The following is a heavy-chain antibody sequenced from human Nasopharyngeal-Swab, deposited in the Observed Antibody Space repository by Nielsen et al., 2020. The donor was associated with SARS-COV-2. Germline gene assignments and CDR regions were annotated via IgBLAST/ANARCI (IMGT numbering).Heavy chain of an antibody. Sequence: SETLSLTCTVSGGSISSGSYYWSWIRQPAGKGLEWIGRIYTSGSTNYNPSLKSRVTISVDTSKNQFSLKLSSVTAADTAVYYCARGSGWYGYWGQGTLVTVSS. D-gene: IGHD6-19*01. CDR1: GGSISSGSYY. J-gene: IGHJ4*02. CDR2: IYTSGST. CDR3: ARGSGWYGY. V-gene: IGHV4-61*02.